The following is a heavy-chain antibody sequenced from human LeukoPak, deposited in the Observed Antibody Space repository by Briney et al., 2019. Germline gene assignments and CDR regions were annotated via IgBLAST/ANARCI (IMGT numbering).Heavy chain of an antibody. Sequence: GASVKVSCKASGYTFTGYYMHWVRQAPGQGLEWMGGIIPLFGTANYAQKFQGRVTITADEYTNTAYMELSSLRSDDTAVYFCAGMPRLGDAKFFDYWGQGTLVTVSS. CDR3: AGMPRLGDAKFFDY. CDR2: IIPLFGTA. D-gene: IGHD2-21*02. J-gene: IGHJ4*02. CDR1: GYTFTGYY. V-gene: IGHV1-69*13.